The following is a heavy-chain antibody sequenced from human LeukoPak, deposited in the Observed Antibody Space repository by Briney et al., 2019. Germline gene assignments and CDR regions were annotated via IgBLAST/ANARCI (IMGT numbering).Heavy chain of an antibody. J-gene: IGHJ4*02. D-gene: IGHD1-26*01. CDR1: GYTFTAFF. Sequence: ASVKVSCKASGYTFTAFFMHWVRQAPGQGLEWMGWINPNSGGTNYAQNFQGRIIMTRDTSISTAYMELNSLRSDDTAVYYCAREDGSGGFSPLDYWGQGTLVSVSS. CDR3: AREDGSGGFSPLDY. V-gene: IGHV1-2*02. CDR2: INPNSGGT.